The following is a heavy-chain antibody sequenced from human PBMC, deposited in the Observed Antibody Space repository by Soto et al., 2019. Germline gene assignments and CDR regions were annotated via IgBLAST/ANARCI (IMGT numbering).Heavy chain of an antibody. D-gene: IGHD5-18*01. CDR3: ASRHSYGSMDV. V-gene: IGHV1-18*03. CDR1: GYTFTSYG. J-gene: IGHJ6*02. Sequence: ASVKVSCKASGYTFTSYGISWVRQAPGQGLEWMGWISAYNGNTNYAQKLQGRVTMTTDTSTSTAYMDLRGLRSDDMAVYYCASRHSYGSMDVWGQGTTVTVSS. CDR2: ISAYNGNT.